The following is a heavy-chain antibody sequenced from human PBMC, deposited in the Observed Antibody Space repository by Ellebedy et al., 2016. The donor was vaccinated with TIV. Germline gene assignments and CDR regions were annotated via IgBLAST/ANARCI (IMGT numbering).Heavy chain of an antibody. Sequence: SETLSLTCAVYGGSFSDYYWSWIRQPPGKGLEWIGEINHSGSTNYNPSLKSRFTISVDTSKNQFPLKLSSVTAADTAVFYCARRVTTTIRANWYFDLWGRGTLVTVSS. J-gene: IGHJ2*01. V-gene: IGHV4-34*01. CDR1: GGSFSDYY. CDR2: INHSGST. CDR3: ARRVTTTIRANWYFDL. D-gene: IGHD4-17*01.